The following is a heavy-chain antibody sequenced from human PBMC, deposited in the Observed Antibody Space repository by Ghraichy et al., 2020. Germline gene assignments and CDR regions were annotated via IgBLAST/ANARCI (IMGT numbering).Heavy chain of an antibody. Sequence: LSLTCAASGFTFSSYGMNWVRQAPGKGLEWVSYISSSSSTIYYADSVKGRFTISRDNAKNSLYLQMNSLRAEDTAVYYCARETYYDFWSGTRFYYYYYYVDVWGKGTTVTVSS. D-gene: IGHD3-3*01. V-gene: IGHV3-48*01. J-gene: IGHJ6*03. CDR2: ISSSSSTI. CDR3: ARETYYDFWSGTRFYYYYYYVDV. CDR1: GFTFSSYG.